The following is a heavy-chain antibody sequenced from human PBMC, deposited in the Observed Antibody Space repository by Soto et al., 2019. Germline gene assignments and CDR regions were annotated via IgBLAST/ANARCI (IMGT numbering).Heavy chain of an antibody. D-gene: IGHD2-21*02. V-gene: IGHV3-23*01. CDR3: AKDGRLSSADYYNYNFDY. J-gene: IGHJ4*02. CDR2: ISGSGGST. CDR1: GFTFSGYA. Sequence: EVQLLESGGGLVQPGGSLRLSCAASGFTFSGYAMSWVRQAPGKGLEWVSAISGSGGSTYYADSVKGRFTISRDNSKNTFNLQTNSLGDEDTAVYHSAKDGRLSSADYYNYNFDYWGQGTQVTVSS.